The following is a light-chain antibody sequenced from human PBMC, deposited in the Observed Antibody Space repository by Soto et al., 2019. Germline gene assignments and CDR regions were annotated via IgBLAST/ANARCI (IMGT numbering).Light chain of an antibody. CDR2: LGS. V-gene: IGKV2-28*01. J-gene: IGKJ1*01. CDR3: MQALQTPWA. CDR1: QSLLQNNGYNY. Sequence: DFVMTQSPLSLPVTPGEPASISCRSSQSLLQNNGYNYLDWYLQKPGQSPQLLIYLGSNRASGVPDRFSGSGSGTDFTLKISRVEAEDVGVYYCMQALQTPWAFGQGTKVEIK.